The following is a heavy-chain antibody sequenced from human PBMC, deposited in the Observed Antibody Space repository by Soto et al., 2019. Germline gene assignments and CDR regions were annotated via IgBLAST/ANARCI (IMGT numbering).Heavy chain of an antibody. Sequence: ASVKVPCTASGYTLTSYAMHWVRQAPGQRLEWMGWINAGNGNTKYSQKFQGRVTITRDTSASTAYMELSSLRSEDTAVYYCARVSYVDTAMVIDYWGQGTLVTVSS. CDR2: INAGNGNT. J-gene: IGHJ4*02. CDR3: ARVSYVDTAMVIDY. CDR1: GYTLTSYA. V-gene: IGHV1-3*01. D-gene: IGHD5-18*01.